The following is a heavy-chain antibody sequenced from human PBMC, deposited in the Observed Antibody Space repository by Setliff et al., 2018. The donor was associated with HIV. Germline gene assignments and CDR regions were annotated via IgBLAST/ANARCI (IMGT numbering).Heavy chain of an antibody. CDR1: VGTFISYA. Sequence: SVKVSCKASVGTFISYAISWVRQAPGQGLEWMGGIIPIFGITNYAQKFQGRVTVTEDTSSDTAYMELSSLRSEDTAVYYCAPWRKVAAPGVWFSAHDYWGQGTLVTVSS. CDR2: IIPIFGIT. V-gene: IGHV1-69*10. CDR3: APWRKVAAPGVWFSAHDY. D-gene: IGHD2-15*01. J-gene: IGHJ4*02.